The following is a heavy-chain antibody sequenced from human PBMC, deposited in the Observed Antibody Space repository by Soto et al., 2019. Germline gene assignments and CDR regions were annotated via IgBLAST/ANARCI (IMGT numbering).Heavy chain of an antibody. Sequence: ASVKVSCKASGYRFTAYYIHWVRQAPGQGLEWMGRMNLDTGGTTYAQKFQGRVTMTRDTSISTAYMEVSSVKSDDTAMYYCARDGNFAFLGYSFAFDLWGQGTLVTVSS. J-gene: IGHJ4*02. CDR3: ARDGNFAFLGYSFAFDL. D-gene: IGHD5-18*01. V-gene: IGHV1-2*06. CDR1: GYRFTAYY. CDR2: MNLDTGGT.